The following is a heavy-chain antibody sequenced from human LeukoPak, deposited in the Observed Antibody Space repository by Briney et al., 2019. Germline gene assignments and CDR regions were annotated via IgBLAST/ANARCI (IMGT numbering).Heavy chain of an antibody. Sequence: PGGSLRLSCAASGFTFSSYAMTWVRQAPGKGVEWVSSIYASGGSTYYEDSMKGGFTISRENTKNTVFLKMNTLRAADTAVYYCAKGSGSGWYGWFAPWGQGTLVTVSS. CDR2: IYASGGST. CDR3: AKGSGSGWYGWFAP. D-gene: IGHD6-19*01. CDR1: GFTFSSYA. J-gene: IGHJ5*02. V-gene: IGHV3-23*01.